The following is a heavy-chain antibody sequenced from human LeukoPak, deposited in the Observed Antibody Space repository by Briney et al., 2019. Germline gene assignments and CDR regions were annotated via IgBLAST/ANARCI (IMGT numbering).Heavy chain of an antibody. V-gene: IGHV1-69*05. CDR1: GGTFSNYA. D-gene: IGHD3-3*01. Sequence: VXVSCKASGGTFSNYAITWVRQAPGQGXEWMGGIIPIFGTANYAQKFQGRVTITTDESTSTAYMELSSLRSEDTAVYYCARLSFRGSGYKKSYFDYWGQGTLVTVSS. CDR2: IIPIFGTA. J-gene: IGHJ4*02. CDR3: ARLSFRGSGYKKSYFDY.